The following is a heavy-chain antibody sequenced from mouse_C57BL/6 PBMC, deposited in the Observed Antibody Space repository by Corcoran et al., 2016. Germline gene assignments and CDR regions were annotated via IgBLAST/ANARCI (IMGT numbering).Heavy chain of an antibody. V-gene: IGHV3-6*01. CDR1: GYSITSGYY. D-gene: IGHD2-2*01. CDR3: ASEIYYGYDVAWFAY. J-gene: IGHJ3*01. Sequence: DVQLQESGPGLVKPSQSLSLTCSVTGYSITSGYYWNWIRQFPGNKLEWMGYISYDGSNNYNPSLKNRISITRDTSKNQFFLKLNSVTTEDTATYYCASEIYYGYDVAWFAYWGQGTLVTVSA. CDR2: ISYDGSN.